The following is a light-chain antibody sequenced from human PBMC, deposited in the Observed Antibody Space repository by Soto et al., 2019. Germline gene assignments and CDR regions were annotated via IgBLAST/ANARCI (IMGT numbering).Light chain of an antibody. J-gene: IGKJ4*01. CDR2: AAS. CDR1: QDIGNF. Sequence: DIQMTQSPSSLSASVGDRVMITSRASQDIGNFLVWYQHKPGKVPKLLIQAASTLQSGVPPRFSGSGSGTDFTLTISSLQPEDAATYFCQKYNRAPLTFGGGTKVDIK. V-gene: IGKV1-27*01. CDR3: QKYNRAPLT.